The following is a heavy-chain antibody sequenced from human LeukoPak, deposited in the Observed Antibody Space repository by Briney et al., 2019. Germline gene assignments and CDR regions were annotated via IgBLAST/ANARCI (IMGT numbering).Heavy chain of an antibody. V-gene: IGHV3-7*05. CDR3: ARDESYCSGGSCYPTYFQH. CDR2: IKQDGSEI. Sequence: GGSLRLSCAASGFTFSTYWMTWVRQAPGKGLEWVANIKQDGSEIYYVDSVKGLFTISRDNAKNSLYLQMNSLRAEDTAVYYCARDESYCSGGSCYPTYFQHWGQGTLVTVSS. D-gene: IGHD2-15*01. J-gene: IGHJ1*01. CDR1: GFTFSTYW.